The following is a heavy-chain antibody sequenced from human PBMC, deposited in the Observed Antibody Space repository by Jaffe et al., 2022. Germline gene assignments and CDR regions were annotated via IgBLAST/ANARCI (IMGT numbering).Heavy chain of an antibody. J-gene: IGHJ4*02. V-gene: IGHV4-38-2*01. CDR1: GYSISSGYY. D-gene: IGHD3-22*01. CDR3: ARHVGYYYDSSGYYYSFYYFDY. CDR2: IYHSGST. Sequence: QVQLQESGPGLVKPSETLSLTCAVSGYSISSGYYWGWIRQPPGKGLEWIGSIYHSGSTYYNPSLKSRVTISVDTSKNQFSLKLSSVTAADTAVYYCARHVGYYYDSSGYYYSFYYFDYWGQGTLVTVSS.